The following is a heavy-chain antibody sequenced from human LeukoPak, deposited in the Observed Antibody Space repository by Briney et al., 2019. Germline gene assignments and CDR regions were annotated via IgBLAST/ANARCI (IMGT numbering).Heavy chain of an antibody. Sequence: GGSLRLSCAASGFTFSSYAMSWVRQAPGKGLEWVSAISGSGGSTYYADSVKGRFTVSRDNSKNTLYLQMNSLRAEDTAVYYCAKEGFYCSGGSCYSFYYYYMDVWGKGTTVTVSS. CDR1: GFTFSSYA. J-gene: IGHJ6*03. D-gene: IGHD2-15*01. V-gene: IGHV3-23*01. CDR2: ISGSGGST. CDR3: AKEGFYCSGGSCYSFYYYYMDV.